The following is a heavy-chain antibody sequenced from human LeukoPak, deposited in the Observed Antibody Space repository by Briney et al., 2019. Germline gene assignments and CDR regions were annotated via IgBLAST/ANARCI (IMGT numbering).Heavy chain of an antibody. D-gene: IGHD6-13*01. CDR3: ARASYSSSPFDY. Sequence: SETLSLTCTVSGGSISSYYWSWIRQPPGKGLEWIGYIYYSGSTNYNPSLKGRVTISVDTSKNQFSLKLSSVTAADTAVYYCARASYSSSPFDYWGQGTLVTVSS. CDR2: IYYSGST. V-gene: IGHV4-59*01. J-gene: IGHJ4*02. CDR1: GGSISSYY.